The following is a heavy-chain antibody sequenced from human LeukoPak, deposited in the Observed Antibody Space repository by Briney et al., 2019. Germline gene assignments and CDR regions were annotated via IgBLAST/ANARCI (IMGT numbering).Heavy chain of an antibody. J-gene: IGHJ4*02. CDR2: ISSSSSTI. D-gene: IGHD3-3*01. V-gene: IGHV3-48*01. CDR1: GFTFSSYS. Sequence: GGSLRLTCAASGFTFSSYSMNWVRQAPGKGLDWVSYISSSSSTIYYADSVKGRFTTSRDNAKNSLYLQMNSLRAEDTAVYYCARARSGLFDYWGQGTLVTVSS. CDR3: ARARSGLFDY.